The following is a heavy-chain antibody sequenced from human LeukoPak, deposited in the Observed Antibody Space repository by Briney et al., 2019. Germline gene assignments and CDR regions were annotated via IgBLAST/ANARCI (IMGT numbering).Heavy chain of an antibody. CDR3: ARSGYSSGWGKFDY. V-gene: IGHV4-34*01. CDR2: INHSGST. Sequence: SETLSLTCAVYGGSFSGYYWSWIRQPPGKGLEWIGEINHSGSTNYNPSLKSRVTISVDTSKNQFSLKLSSVTAADKAVYYCARSGYSSGWGKFDYWGQGTLVTVSS. CDR1: GGSFSGYY. J-gene: IGHJ4*02. D-gene: IGHD6-19*01.